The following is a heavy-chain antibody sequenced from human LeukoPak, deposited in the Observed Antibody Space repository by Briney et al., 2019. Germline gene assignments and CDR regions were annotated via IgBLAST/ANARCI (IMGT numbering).Heavy chain of an antibody. CDR2: IYYSGST. J-gene: IGHJ4*02. CDR3: ATVKGLDIAVAGTAVFDY. V-gene: IGHV4-59*12. D-gene: IGHD6-19*01. Sequence: SETLSLTCTVSGGSISSYYWSWIRQPPGKGLEWIGYIYYSGSTNYNPSLKSRVTISVDTSKNQFSLKLSSVTAADTAVYYCATVKGLDIAVAGTAVFDYWGQGTLVTVSS. CDR1: GGSISSYY.